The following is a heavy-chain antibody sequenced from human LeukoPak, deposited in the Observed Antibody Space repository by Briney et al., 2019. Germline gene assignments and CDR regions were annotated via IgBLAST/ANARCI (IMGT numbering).Heavy chain of an antibody. CDR1: GCTFSNYA. J-gene: IGHJ3*02. CDR2: ISDNGAGT. V-gene: IGHV3-23*01. Sequence: PGGSLRLSCAASGCTFSNYAMTWVRQAPGKGLEWVSVISDNGAGTYYVDSVKGRFTVSRDNSKKTLYLQMNSLRAEDTAVYYCARHLGPDIWGQGTKVTVSS. CDR3: ARHLGPDI.